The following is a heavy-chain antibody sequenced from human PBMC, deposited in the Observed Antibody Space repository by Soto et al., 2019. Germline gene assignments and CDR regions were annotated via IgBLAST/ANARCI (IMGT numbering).Heavy chain of an antibody. J-gene: IGHJ4*02. CDR2: ISAGGGST. CDR1: GFTFSSYA. Sequence: GGSLRLSCAASGFTFSSYAMSWVRQAPGKGLEWVSAISAGGGSTYYADSAKGRFTISRDNSKNTLYLQMSSLRAEDTAIYYCAKRRTYSSAWYEFEYWGQGTLVTVSS. CDR3: AKRRTYSSAWYEFEY. D-gene: IGHD6-19*01. V-gene: IGHV3-23*01.